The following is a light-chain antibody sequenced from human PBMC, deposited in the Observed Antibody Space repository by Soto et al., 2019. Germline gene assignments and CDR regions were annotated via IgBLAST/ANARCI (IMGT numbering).Light chain of an antibody. J-gene: IGLJ1*01. Sequence: QSVLTQPDSVSGSPGQSITISCTGTSSDVGGYIYVSWYQQHPGKAPKIMIYEVSNRPSGVSNRFSGSKSGNTASLTISGLQAEDEADYYCCSYTRSSPGFFGFGTKVTV. CDR1: SSDVGGYIY. CDR3: CSYTRSSPGF. CDR2: EVS. V-gene: IGLV2-14*01.